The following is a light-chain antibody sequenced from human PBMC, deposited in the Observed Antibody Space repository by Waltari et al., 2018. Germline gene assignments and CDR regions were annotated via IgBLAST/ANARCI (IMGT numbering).Light chain of an antibody. V-gene: IGLV1-47*01. Sequence: QSVLTQPPSASGTPGQRVPLSCSGSPSNIGSNYVSWYQHLPGMAPKLLISRNNQRPSGVSDRFSASKSGTSASLAISGLRSDDEAEYYCAAWDDSLRGAVFGTGTKVSVL. CDR3: AAWDDSLRGAV. CDR1: PSNIGSNY. J-gene: IGLJ1*01. CDR2: RNN.